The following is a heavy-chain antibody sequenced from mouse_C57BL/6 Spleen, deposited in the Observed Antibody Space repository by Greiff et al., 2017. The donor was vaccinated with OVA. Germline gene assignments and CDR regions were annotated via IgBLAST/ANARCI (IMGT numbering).Heavy chain of an antibody. J-gene: IGHJ1*03. CDR3: ARSYYGSSYDGGYFDV. Sequence: QLKQSGAELVRPGSSVKMSCKTSGYTFTSYGINWVKQRPGQGLEWIGYIYIGNGYTEYNEKFKGKATLTSDTSSSTAYMQLSSLTSEDSAIYFCARSYYGSSYDGGYFDVWGTGTTVTVSS. CDR1: GYTFTSYG. D-gene: IGHD1-1*01. V-gene: IGHV1-58*01. CDR2: IYIGNGYT.